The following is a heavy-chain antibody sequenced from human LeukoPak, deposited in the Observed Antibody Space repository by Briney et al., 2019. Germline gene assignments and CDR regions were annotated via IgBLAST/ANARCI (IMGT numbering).Heavy chain of an antibody. V-gene: IGHV1-8*03. CDR3: ARGGKIAVAGTRSPQYFQH. CDR2: MNPNSGNT. J-gene: IGHJ1*01. D-gene: IGHD6-19*01. CDR1: GYTFTSYD. Sequence: ASVKVSCKASGYTFTSYDINWVRQATGQGLEWMGWMNPNSGNTGYAQKFQGRVTITRNTSISTAYMELSSLRSEDTAMYYCARGGKIAVAGTRSPQYFQHWGQGTLVTVSS.